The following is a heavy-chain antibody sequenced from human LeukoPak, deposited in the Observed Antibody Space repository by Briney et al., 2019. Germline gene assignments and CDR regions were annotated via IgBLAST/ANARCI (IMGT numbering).Heavy chain of an antibody. Sequence: PSETLSLTCTVSGGSISSYYWSWIRQPPGKGLEWIGYIYYSGSTNYNPSLKSRVTISVDTSKNQFSLKLSSVTAADTAVYYCARLGVVPAAIDYWGQGTLVTVSS. J-gene: IGHJ4*02. CDR3: ARLGVVPAAIDY. CDR2: IYYSGST. V-gene: IGHV4-59*08. D-gene: IGHD2-2*01. CDR1: GGSISSYY.